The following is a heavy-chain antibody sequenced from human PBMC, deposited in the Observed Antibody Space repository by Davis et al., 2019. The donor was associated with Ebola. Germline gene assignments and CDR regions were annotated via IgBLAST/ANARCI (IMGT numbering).Heavy chain of an antibody. J-gene: IGHJ5*02. V-gene: IGHV1-3*01. CDR2: INAGNGNT. Sequence: ASVKVSCKASGYTFTSYAMHWVRQAPGQRLEWMGWINAGNGNTKYSQKFQGRVTITRDTSASTAYMELSRLRSDDTAVYYCARPGGNCSSTSCYAGWFDPWGQGTLVTVSS. D-gene: IGHD2-2*01. CDR3: ARPGGNCSSTSCYAGWFDP. CDR1: GYTFTSYA.